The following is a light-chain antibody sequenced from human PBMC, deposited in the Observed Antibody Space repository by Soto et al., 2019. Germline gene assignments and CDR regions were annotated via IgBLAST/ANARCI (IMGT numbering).Light chain of an antibody. CDR1: QTINIK. CDR2: DAS. CDR3: QQYINWPRT. Sequence: VMTQSPATLSVSPGERATLSCKASQTINIKLAWYQQKPGQASRLLIYDASTRATGIPARFSGSGSGTEFTLTVSSLQSEDFAVYYCQQYINWPRTFGQGTKVE. V-gene: IGKV3-15*01. J-gene: IGKJ1*01.